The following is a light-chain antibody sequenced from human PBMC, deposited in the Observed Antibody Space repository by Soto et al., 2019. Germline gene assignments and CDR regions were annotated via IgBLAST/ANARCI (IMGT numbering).Light chain of an antibody. CDR2: GAS. Sequence: EIVLTQSPGTLSLAPGERATLSCRASQSVSSSYLAWYQQKPGQAPRQLIYGASSGTTGIPDRFSGSGSGTDFTLTITRLEYEDFAVYYCQHYRTSFGGGTRVEIK. V-gene: IGKV3-20*01. CDR1: QSVSSSY. J-gene: IGKJ4*01. CDR3: QHYRTS.